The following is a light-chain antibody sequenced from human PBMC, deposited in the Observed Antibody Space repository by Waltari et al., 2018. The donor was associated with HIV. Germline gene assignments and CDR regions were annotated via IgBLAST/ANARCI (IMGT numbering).Light chain of an antibody. CDR1: QTIVSSY. V-gene: IGKV3-20*01. CDR2: DAS. Sequence: ETVLTQSPGTLSLSPGERATLSCRASQTIVSSYLAWYQQKPGLAPRLLIYDASRRATGIPDRFSGSGSGTDFTLTISRLEPEDFAVYVCQQYGSSPPWTFGQGTKLEI. J-gene: IGKJ2*01. CDR3: QQYGSSPPWT.